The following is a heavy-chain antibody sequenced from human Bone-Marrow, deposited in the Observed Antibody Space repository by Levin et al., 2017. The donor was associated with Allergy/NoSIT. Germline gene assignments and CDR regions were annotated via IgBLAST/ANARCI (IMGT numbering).Heavy chain of an antibody. V-gene: IGHV3-13*01. D-gene: IGHD2-2*01. J-gene: IGHJ6*02. CDR1: GFTFSSYD. Sequence: GESLKISCAASGFTFSSYDMHWVRQVTGEGLEWVSGIGSGGDTHYEDSVKGRFTVSRENAKNSLYLQMNSLRAGDTAVYYCARKVPLSGLDVWGQGTTVTVSS. CDR2: IGSGGDT. CDR3: ARKVPLSGLDV.